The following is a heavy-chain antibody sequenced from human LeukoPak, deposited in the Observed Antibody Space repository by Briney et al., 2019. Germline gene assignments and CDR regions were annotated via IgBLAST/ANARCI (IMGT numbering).Heavy chain of an antibody. J-gene: IGHJ4*02. CDR3: AKHNTGSCYSARDY. Sequence: GGSLRLSCAASGFTFSSYAMSWVRQAPGKGLEWVSVIGDSGGRTYYADSVKGRFNISRDISKNTLYLQMNTLRAEDTAIYYCAKHNTGSCYSARDYWGQGTPVTVSS. CDR2: IGDSGGRT. CDR1: GFTFSSYA. V-gene: IGHV3-23*01. D-gene: IGHD2-2*02.